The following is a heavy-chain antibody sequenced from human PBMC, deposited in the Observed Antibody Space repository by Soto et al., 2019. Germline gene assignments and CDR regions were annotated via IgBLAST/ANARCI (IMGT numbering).Heavy chain of an antibody. V-gene: IGHV4-39*01. J-gene: IGHJ6*02. CDR1: GGYISSSSYY. D-gene: IGHD1-26*01. CDR3: AIREHYYYYGMDV. Sequence: TCTVSGGYISSSSYYWGWNHQPPGKGLEWIGSIYYSGSTYYNPSLKSRVTISVDTSKNQFSLKLSSVTAADTAVYYCAIREHYYYYGMDVWGQGTTVTGSS. CDR2: IYYSGST.